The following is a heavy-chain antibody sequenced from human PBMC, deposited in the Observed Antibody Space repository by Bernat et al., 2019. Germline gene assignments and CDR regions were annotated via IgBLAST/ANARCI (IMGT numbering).Heavy chain of an antibody. D-gene: IGHD6-13*01. CDR2: IYYSGST. Sequence: QVQLQESGPGLVKPSETLSLTCTVSGGSISSDYWSWIRQPPGKGLEWIGYIYYSGSTNYSPSLESRVTISGDTSKKQFSLKLSSVTAADTAVYFCARLTAAGLFDYWGQGTLVTVSS. V-gene: IGHV4-59*08. CDR1: GGSISSDY. CDR3: ARLTAAGLFDY. J-gene: IGHJ4*02.